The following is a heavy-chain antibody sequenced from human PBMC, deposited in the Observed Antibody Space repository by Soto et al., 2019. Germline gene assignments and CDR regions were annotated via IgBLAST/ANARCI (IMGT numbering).Heavy chain of an antibody. V-gene: IGHV3-30-3*01. J-gene: IGHJ3*02. CDR2: ISYDGSNK. CDR3: ARSDNYYDSSGKHDAFDI. D-gene: IGHD3-22*01. CDR1: GLTFSSYA. Sequence: GGSLRLSCAASGLTFSSYAMHWVRQAPGKGLEWVAVISYDGSNKYYADSVKGRFTISRDNSKNTLYLQMNSLRAEDTAVYYCARSDNYYDSSGKHDAFDIWGQGTMVTVSS.